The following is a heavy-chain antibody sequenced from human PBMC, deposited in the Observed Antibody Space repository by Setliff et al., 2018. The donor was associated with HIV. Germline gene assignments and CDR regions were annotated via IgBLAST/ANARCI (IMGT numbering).Heavy chain of an antibody. V-gene: IGHV1-8*01. J-gene: IGHJ4*02. CDR1: GYTFTSSD. D-gene: IGHD1-1*01. CDR3: ARQLFNSLDF. CDR2: MNPNSGNT. Sequence: ASVKVSCKASGYTFTSSDINWVRQATGQGLEWMGWMNPNSGNTGYAQKFQGRVTMTSDTSINTAYMELSSLRSEDTAVYYCARQLFNSLDFWGQGAQVTVSS.